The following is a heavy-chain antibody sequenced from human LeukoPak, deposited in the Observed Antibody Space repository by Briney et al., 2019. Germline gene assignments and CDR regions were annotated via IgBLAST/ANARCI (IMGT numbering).Heavy chain of an antibody. J-gene: IGHJ6*03. CDR1: GYTLTELS. V-gene: IGHV1-24*01. CDR3: AKMGKTENHYGSGRFSYYYYMDV. CDR2: FDPEDGET. Sequence: ASVKVSCKVSGYTLTELSMHWVRQAPGKGLEWMGGFDPEDGETIYAQEFQGRVTMTRDMSTSTVYMELSSLRSEDTAVYYCAKMGKTENHYGSGRFSYYYYMDVWGKGTTVTISS. D-gene: IGHD3-10*01.